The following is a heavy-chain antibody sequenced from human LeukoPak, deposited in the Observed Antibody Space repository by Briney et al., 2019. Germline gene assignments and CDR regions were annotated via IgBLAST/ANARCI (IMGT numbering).Heavy chain of an antibody. CDR3: ARAPYTTGRGYYFDY. D-gene: IGHD2/OR15-2a*01. Sequence: SGGSLRLSCAASGFTFSYYWMHWVRQAPGKGLGWVSRINHDGSSTTYADSVKGRFTISRDNAKNTLYLQMNSLRAEDTAVYYCARAPYTTGRGYYFDYWGQGTLVTVSS. CDR2: INHDGSST. V-gene: IGHV3-74*01. CDR1: GFTFSYYW. J-gene: IGHJ4*02.